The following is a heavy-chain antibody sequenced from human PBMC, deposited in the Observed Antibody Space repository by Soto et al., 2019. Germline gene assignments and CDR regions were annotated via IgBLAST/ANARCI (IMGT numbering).Heavy chain of an antibody. CDR3: ARDTGILYFDY. D-gene: IGHD6-13*01. Sequence: ASETLSLTCTVSGGSISSGGYYWSWIRQHPGKGLEWIGYIYYSGSTYYNPSLKSRVTISVDTSKNQFSLKLSSVTAADTAVYYCARDTGILYFDYWGQGTLVTVSS. V-gene: IGHV4-31*03. CDR2: IYYSGST. CDR1: GGSISSGGYY. J-gene: IGHJ4*02.